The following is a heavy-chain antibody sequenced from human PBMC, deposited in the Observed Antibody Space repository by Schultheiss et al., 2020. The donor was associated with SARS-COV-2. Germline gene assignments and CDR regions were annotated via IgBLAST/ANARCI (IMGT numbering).Heavy chain of an antibody. CDR1: AFTFSNYA. Sequence: GESLKISCAASAFTFSNYAMHWVRQAPGKGLEWVSLISNDGTNENYADSVKGRFTISRDNAKNSLYLQMNSLRAEDTAVYYCARDPRRHSGYDPYGMDVWGQGTTVTVSS. D-gene: IGHD5-12*01. V-gene: IGHV3-30*03. J-gene: IGHJ6*02. CDR3: ARDPRRHSGYDPYGMDV. CDR2: ISNDGTNE.